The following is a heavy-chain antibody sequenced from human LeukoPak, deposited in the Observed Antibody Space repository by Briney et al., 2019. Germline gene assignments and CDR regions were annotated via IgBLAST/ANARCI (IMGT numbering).Heavy chain of an antibody. D-gene: IGHD3-10*01. Sequence: AGGSLRLSCAASGFTFSSYAMSWVRQAPGKGLEWVSAISGSGGSTYYADSVKGRFTISRDNSKNTLYLQMNSLRAEDTAVYYCAKDQRTYGSGSFYYFDYWGQATLVTVSS. CDR1: GFTFSSYA. V-gene: IGHV3-23*01. J-gene: IGHJ4*02. CDR3: AKDQRTYGSGSFYYFDY. CDR2: ISGSGGST.